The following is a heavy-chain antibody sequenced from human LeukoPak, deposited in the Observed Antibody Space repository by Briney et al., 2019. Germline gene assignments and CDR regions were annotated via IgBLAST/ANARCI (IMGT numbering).Heavy chain of an antibody. CDR1: SGSISSGAYY. CDR2: IHYSGKT. CDR3: ARGSGY. V-gene: IGHV4-39*07. J-gene: IGHJ4*02. Sequence: SETLSLTCTVSSGSISSGAYYWGWIRQPPGKGLEWIGTIHYSGKTYYNPSLKSRITISIDTSKNQFSLKLSSVTAADTAVYYCARGSGYWGQGTLVTVSS.